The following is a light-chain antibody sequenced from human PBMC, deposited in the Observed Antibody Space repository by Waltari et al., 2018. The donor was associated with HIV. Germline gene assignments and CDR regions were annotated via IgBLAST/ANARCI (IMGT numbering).Light chain of an antibody. CDR1: QDISNY. V-gene: IGKV1-33*01. CDR3: QQYDNPPFT. Sequence: DNQMTQSPSSLSASVGDRVIITCQASQDISNYLNWYQQKPGKAPKLLIYDASNLETGVPSRFSGSGSGTDFTFTISSLQPEDIATYYCQQYDNPPFTFGPGTKVDIK. CDR2: DAS. J-gene: IGKJ3*01.